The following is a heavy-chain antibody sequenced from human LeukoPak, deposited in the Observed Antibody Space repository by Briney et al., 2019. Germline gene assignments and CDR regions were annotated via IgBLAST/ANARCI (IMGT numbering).Heavy chain of an antibody. Sequence: GGSLRLSCAASGFSFSTYSMNWVRQAPGKGLQWVSYISSGSSAIYYTDSVKGRFTITRDDAKNSVYLQMNSLRTEDTAVYYCGTGDPRFDYLGQGTLVTVSS. CDR3: GTGDPRFDY. J-gene: IGHJ4*02. D-gene: IGHD7-27*01. CDR2: ISSGSSAI. CDR1: GFSFSTYS. V-gene: IGHV3-48*01.